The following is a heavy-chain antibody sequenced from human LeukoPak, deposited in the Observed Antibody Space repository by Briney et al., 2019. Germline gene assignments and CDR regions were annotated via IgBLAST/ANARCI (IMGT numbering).Heavy chain of an antibody. Sequence: GGSLRLSCAASGVTVSSIYMSWVRQAPGKGLEWVSVIYEGGNTYYAPSVEGRFTISRDNSKNTLYLQINSLRAEDTAVYYCVRAGDMIICQDWGQGTLVTVSS. D-gene: IGHD3-22*01. CDR3: VRAGDMIICQD. CDR1: GVTVSSIY. J-gene: IGHJ1*01. V-gene: IGHV3-66*01. CDR2: IYEGGNT.